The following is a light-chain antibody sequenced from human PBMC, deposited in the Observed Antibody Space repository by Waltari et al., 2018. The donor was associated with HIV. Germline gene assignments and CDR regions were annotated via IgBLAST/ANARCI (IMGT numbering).Light chain of an antibody. CDR1: SSDVGGYNY. CDR2: EVS. J-gene: IGLJ2*01. V-gene: IGLV2-14*03. CDR3: SSYTSSSSLDVV. Sequence: QSALAQPASVSGSPGQSNTISCTGTSSDVGGYNYVSWYQQHPAKVPRLMIYEVSHRPSGISSRFFGSKSGYTASLTISGLQPDDEAYYYCSSYTSSSSLDVVFGGGTKLTVL.